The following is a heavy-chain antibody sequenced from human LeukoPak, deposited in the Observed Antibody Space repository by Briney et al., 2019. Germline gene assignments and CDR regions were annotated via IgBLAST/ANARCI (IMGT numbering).Heavy chain of an antibody. CDR2: IYYSGST. Sequence: SETLSLTCTVSGGSISSYYWSWIRQPPGKGLEWIGYIYYSGSTNYNPSLKSRVTISVDTSKNQFSLKLSSVTAADTAVYYCARQPWGDCVVPLRSYFDLWGRGTLVTVSS. D-gene: IGHD2-21*02. V-gene: IGHV4-59*08. CDR1: GGSISSYY. CDR3: ARQPWGDCVVPLRSYFDL. J-gene: IGHJ2*01.